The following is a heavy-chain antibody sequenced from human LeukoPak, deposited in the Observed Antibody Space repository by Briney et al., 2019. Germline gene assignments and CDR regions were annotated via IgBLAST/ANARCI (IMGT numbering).Heavy chain of an antibody. D-gene: IGHD3-10*01. V-gene: IGHV3-23*01. J-gene: IGHJ4*02. CDR1: GFTFSSYA. CDR3: AKERSTDRAWFGELSE. Sequence: GGSLRLSCAASGFTFSSYAMSWVRQAPGKGLEWVSGISDSGDNTYYADSVKGRFTISRDNSKFTLYLQMNSLRAEDTALYYCAKERSTDRAWFGELSEWGQGNMVTVSS. CDR2: ISDSGDNT.